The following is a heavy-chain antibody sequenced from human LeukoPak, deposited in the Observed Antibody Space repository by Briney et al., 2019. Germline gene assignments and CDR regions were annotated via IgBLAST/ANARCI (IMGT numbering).Heavy chain of an antibody. D-gene: IGHD3-3*01. CDR1: GFTFSSYA. V-gene: IGHV3-30-3*01. CDR2: ISYDGSNK. CDR3: ARSLTIFGMVNPTQYYFDY. Sequence: PGGSLRLSCAASGFTFSSYAMHWVRQAPGKGLEWVAVISYDGSNKYYADSVKGRFTISRDNSKNSLYLQMNSLRAEDTAVYYCARSLTIFGMVNPTQYYFDYWGLGTLVTASS. J-gene: IGHJ4*02.